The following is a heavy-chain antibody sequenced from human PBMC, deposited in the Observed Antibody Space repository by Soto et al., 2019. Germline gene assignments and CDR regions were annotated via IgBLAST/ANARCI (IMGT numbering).Heavy chain of an antibody. V-gene: IGHV3-23*01. J-gene: IGHJ4*02. Sequence: GSLRLSCAASGFTFSSYSMNWVRQAPGKGLEWVSTISSAGGSIYYAGSVQGRFIISRDNSKNTLYLQMNSLRAEDTAVYYCAKMPRLRSQSDFWGQGTLVTVSS. CDR3: AKMPRLRSQSDF. CDR2: ISSAGGSI. CDR1: GFTFSSYS. D-gene: IGHD4-17*01.